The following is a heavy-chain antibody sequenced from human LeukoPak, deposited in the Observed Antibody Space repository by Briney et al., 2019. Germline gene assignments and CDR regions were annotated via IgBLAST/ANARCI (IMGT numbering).Heavy chain of an antibody. J-gene: IGHJ2*01. D-gene: IGHD4-17*01. CDR2: ISYDGSNK. V-gene: IGHV3-30*04. CDR3: ARGTTVTNEWYFDL. Sequence: GGSLRLSCAASGFTFSSYPMHWVRQAPGKGLEWVAVISYDGSNKYYADSVKGRFTISRDNSKNTLYLQMNSLRAEDTAVYYCARGTTVTNEWYFDLWGRGTLVTVSS. CDR1: GFTFSSYP.